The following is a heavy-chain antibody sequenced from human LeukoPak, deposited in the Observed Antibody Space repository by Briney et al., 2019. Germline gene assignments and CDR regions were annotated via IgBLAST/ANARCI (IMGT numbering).Heavy chain of an antibody. V-gene: IGHV4-30-2*01. D-gene: IGHD5/OR15-5a*01. J-gene: IGHJ3*01. CDR2: ISRSGST. CDR1: GGSINSGGYT. Sequence: SETLSLTCAVSGGSINSGGYTWSWIRLPPGKGLEWIGDISRSGSTNYNPSLKSRLTISLDTSVTHFSLNLRSVTAADTAVYWCARQRTVSTTRGFDVWGQGTMVTVSS. CDR3: ARQRTVSTTRGFDV.